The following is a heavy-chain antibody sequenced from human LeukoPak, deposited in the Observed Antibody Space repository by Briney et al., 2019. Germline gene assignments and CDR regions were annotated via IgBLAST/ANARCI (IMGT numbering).Heavy chain of an antibody. Sequence: PRGSLRLSCAASGFTFSSYSMNWVRQAPGKGLEWVSSISSSSSYIYYADSVKGRFTISRDNAKNSLYLQINSLRAEDTAVYYCARDYGGNVNYWGQGTLVTVSS. CDR1: GFTFSSYS. J-gene: IGHJ4*02. CDR3: ARDYGGNVNY. V-gene: IGHV3-21*01. CDR2: ISSSSSYI. D-gene: IGHD4-23*01.